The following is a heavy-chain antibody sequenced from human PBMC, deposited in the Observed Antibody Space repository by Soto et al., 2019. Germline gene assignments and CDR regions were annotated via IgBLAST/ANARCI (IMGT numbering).Heavy chain of an antibody. J-gene: IGHJ6*03. CDR3: ARSSGDWNFEEGVDYYYMDV. V-gene: IGHV1-18*01. CDR2: ISAYNGNT. Sequence: ASVKVSCKASGYTFTSYGISWVRQAPGQGLEWMGWISAYNGNTNYAQKLQGRVTMTTDTSTSTAYMELRSLRSDDTAVYYCARSSGDWNFEEGVDYYYMDVWGKGTTVTVSS. CDR1: GYTFTSYG. D-gene: IGHD1-7*01.